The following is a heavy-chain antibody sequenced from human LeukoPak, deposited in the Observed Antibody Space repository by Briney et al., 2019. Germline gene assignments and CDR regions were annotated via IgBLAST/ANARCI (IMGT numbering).Heavy chain of an antibody. CDR3: ARYYYDSSGYYIDY. D-gene: IGHD3-22*01. Sequence: SETLSLTCTVSGVSISSYYWSWIRQPPGKGLEWIGYIYYSGSTNYNPSLKSRVTISVDTSKNQFSLKLSSVTAADTAVYYCARYYYDSSGYYIDYWGQGTLVTVSS. CDR1: GVSISSYY. CDR2: IYYSGST. J-gene: IGHJ4*02. V-gene: IGHV4-59*01.